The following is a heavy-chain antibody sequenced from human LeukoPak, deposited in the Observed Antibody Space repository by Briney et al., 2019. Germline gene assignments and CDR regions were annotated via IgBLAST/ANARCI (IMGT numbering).Heavy chain of an antibody. D-gene: IGHD6-19*01. J-gene: IGHJ3*02. Sequence: PSGTLSLTYAVSGGSNSCSKCWSWVRQPPGKGLEWIGEIYHSGSTNYNPSLKSRVTISVDKSKNQFSLKLSSVTAADTAVYYCARGVGSGHDAFDIWGQGTMVTVSS. V-gene: IGHV4-4*02. CDR1: GGSNSCSKC. CDR3: ARGVGSGHDAFDI. CDR2: IYHSGST.